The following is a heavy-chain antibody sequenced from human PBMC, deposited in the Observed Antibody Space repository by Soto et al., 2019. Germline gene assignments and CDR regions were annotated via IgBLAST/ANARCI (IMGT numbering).Heavy chain of an antibody. CDR2: IIPIFGTA. V-gene: IGHV1-69*13. CDR3: ARKGYCSSTSCYRVPTLYYYYGMDV. D-gene: IGHD2-2*02. CDR1: GGTFSGYA. Sequence: SVKVSCKASGGTFSGYAISWVRQAPGQGLEWMGGIIPIFGTANYAQKFQGRVTITADGSTSTAYMELSSLRSEDTAVYYCARKGYCSSTSCYRVPTLYYYYGMDVWGQGTTVTVSS. J-gene: IGHJ6*02.